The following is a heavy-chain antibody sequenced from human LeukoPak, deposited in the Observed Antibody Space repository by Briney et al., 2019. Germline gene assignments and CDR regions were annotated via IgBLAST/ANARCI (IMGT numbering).Heavy chain of an antibody. CDR3: ASNYYGSGSLDY. Sequence: PSETLSLTCTVPGGSISSYYWSWIRQPPGKGLEWIGYIYYSGSTNYNPSLKSRVTISVDTSKNQFSLKLSSVTAADTAVYHCASNYYGSGSLDYWGQGNLVTVSS. J-gene: IGHJ4*02. D-gene: IGHD3-10*01. CDR1: GGSISSYY. V-gene: IGHV4-59*08. CDR2: IYYSGST.